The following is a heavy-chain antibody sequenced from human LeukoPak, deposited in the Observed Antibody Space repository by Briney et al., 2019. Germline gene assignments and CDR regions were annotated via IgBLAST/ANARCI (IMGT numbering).Heavy chain of an antibody. V-gene: IGHV4-59*01. J-gene: IGHJ4*02. CDR1: GGSISSYY. CDR3: ARVTMDRGGIFVDY. CDR2: IYYTGTT. Sequence: PSETLSLTCTVSGGSISSYYWSWIRQPPGKALEWIGYIYYTGTTNYNPSLKSRVTISVDTSKNQFSLKLSSVTAADTAVYYCARVTMDRGGIFVDYWGQGTLVTVSS. D-gene: IGHD3-10*01.